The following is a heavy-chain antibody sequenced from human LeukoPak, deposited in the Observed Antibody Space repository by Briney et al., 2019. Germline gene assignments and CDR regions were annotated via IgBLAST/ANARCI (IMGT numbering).Heavy chain of an antibody. J-gene: IGHJ3*02. V-gene: IGHV4-59*08. CDR1: GGSISSYY. CDR2: IYYSGST. D-gene: IGHD6-13*01. Sequence: SETLSLTCTVSGGSISSYYWSWIRQPPGKGLEWIGYIYYSGSTNYNPSLKSRVTISVDTSKNQFSLKLSSVTAADTDVYYCARQPTSKIAAAGMVDIWGQGTMVTVSS. CDR3: ARQPTSKIAAAGMVDI.